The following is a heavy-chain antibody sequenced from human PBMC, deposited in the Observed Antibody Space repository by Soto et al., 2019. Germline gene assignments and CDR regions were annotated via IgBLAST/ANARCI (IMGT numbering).Heavy chain of an antibody. V-gene: IGHV4-30-4*01. CDR2: IYYSGST. Sequence: PSETLSLTCTVSGGSISSGDYYWSWIRQPPGKGLEWIGYIYYSGSTYYNPSLKSRVTISVDTSKNQFSLKLSSVTAADTAVYYCARDLFDDYSNYYYGMDVWGQGTTVTVSS. D-gene: IGHD4-4*01. J-gene: IGHJ6*02. CDR3: ARDLFDDYSNYYYGMDV. CDR1: GGSISSGDYY.